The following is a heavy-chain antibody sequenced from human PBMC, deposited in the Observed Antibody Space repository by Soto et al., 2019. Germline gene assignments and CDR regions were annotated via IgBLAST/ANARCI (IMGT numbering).Heavy chain of an antibody. V-gene: IGHV4-31*11. CDR2: IYYSGST. J-gene: IGHJ6*02. D-gene: IGHD1-7*01. Sequence: SETLSLNCAVSGYSISSGGYYWSWIRQHPGKGLEWIGYIYYSGSTYYNPSLKSRVTISVDTSKNQFSLKLSSVTAADTAVYYCARAKLTHPHYYYGMDVWGQGTTVTVSS. CDR1: GYSISSGGYY. CDR3: ARAKLTHPHYYYGMDV.